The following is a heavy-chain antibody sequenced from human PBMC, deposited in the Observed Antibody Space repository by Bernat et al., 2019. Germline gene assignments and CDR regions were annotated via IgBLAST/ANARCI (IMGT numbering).Heavy chain of an antibody. J-gene: IGHJ4*02. CDR1: GFTFSSYG. D-gene: IGHD6-13*01. Sequence: QVQLVESGGGVVQPGRSLRLSCAASGFTFSSYGMHWVRQAPGKGLEWVAAIWYDGSNKYYADSVKGRFTISRDNSKNTLYLQMNSLRAEDTAVYYCARDGYSSSWELDYWGQGTLVTVSS. V-gene: IGHV3-33*01. CDR3: ARDGYSSSWELDY. CDR2: IWYDGSNK.